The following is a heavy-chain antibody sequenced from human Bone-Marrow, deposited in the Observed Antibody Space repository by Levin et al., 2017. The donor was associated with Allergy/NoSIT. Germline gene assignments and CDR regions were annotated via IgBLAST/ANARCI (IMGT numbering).Heavy chain of an antibody. D-gene: IGHD4-23*01. J-gene: IGHJ4*02. CDR3: ARTMTTVVTRGSLDY. CDR2: INPSGGST. Sequence: ASVKVSCKASGYTFTSYYMHWVRQAPGQGLEWMGIINPSGGSTSYAQKFQGRVTMTRDTSTSTVYMELSSLRSEDTAVYYCARTMTTVVTRGSLDYWGQGTLVTVSS. V-gene: IGHV1-46*01. CDR1: GYTFTSYY.